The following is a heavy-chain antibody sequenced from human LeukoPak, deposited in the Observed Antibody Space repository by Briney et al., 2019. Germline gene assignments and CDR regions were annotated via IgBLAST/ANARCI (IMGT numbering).Heavy chain of an antibody. J-gene: IGHJ4*02. D-gene: IGHD6-19*01. Sequence: SETLSLTCAVYGGSFSGYYWSWIRQPPGKGLEWIGEINHSGSTNYNPSLKSRVTISVDTSKIQFSLKLSSVTAADTAVYYCARGRRAVAGRFDYWGQGTLVTVSS. CDR1: GGSFSGYY. CDR2: INHSGST. CDR3: ARGRRAVAGRFDY. V-gene: IGHV4-34*01.